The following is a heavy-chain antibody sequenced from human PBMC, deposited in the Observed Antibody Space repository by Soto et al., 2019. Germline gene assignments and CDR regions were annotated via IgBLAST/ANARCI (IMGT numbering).Heavy chain of an antibody. D-gene: IGHD1-7*01. Sequence: PSETLSLTCKVSGGSISSYYWSWIRQPPGKGLEWIGYIYNRGTTSYNPSLKSRVTISLDTSKNQLSLRLSSVTAADTAVYYCASAYNWNYVSFDYWGQGXLVTVSS. J-gene: IGHJ4*02. CDR1: GGSISSYY. V-gene: IGHV4-59*01. CDR3: ASAYNWNYVSFDY. CDR2: IYNRGTT.